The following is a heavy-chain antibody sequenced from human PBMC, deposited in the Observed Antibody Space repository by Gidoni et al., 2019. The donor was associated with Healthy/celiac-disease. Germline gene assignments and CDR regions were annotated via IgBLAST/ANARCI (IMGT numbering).Heavy chain of an antibody. CDR2: IWYDGSNK. D-gene: IGHD6-6*01. CDR1: GFTFSSYG. Sequence: QVQLVESGGGVVQPGRSLRLSCAASGFTFSSYGMHWVRQAPGKGLAWVAVIWYDGSNKYYADSVKGRFTISRDNSKNTLYLQMNSLRAEDTAVYYCARDKEYSSSWCPLDYWGQGTLVTVSS. CDR3: ARDKEYSSSWCPLDY. V-gene: IGHV3-33*01. J-gene: IGHJ4*02.